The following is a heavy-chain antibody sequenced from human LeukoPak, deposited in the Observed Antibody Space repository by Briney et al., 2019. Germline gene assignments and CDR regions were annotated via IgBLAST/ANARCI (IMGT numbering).Heavy chain of an antibody. J-gene: IGHJ4*02. V-gene: IGHV3-48*01. CDR3: AKDKAEDYYDSSLDY. Sequence: GGSLRLSCAASGFTFSSHSMNWVRQAPGKGLEWVSYISSSSSTIYYADSVKGRFTISRDNSKNTLYLQMNSLRAEDTAVYYCAKDKAEDYYDSSLDYWGQGTLVTVSS. D-gene: IGHD3-22*01. CDR1: GFTFSSHS. CDR2: ISSSSSTI.